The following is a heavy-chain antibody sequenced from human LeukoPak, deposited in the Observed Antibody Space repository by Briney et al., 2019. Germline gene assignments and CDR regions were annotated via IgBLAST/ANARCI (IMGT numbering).Heavy chain of an antibody. Sequence: SETLSLTCAVSGGSISSGGYSWSWIRQPPGKGLEWIGYIYHSGSTYYNPSLKSRVTISVDRSKNQFSLKLSSVTAADTAVYYCAKSQGLQPDYWGQGTLVTVSS. D-gene: IGHD5-24*01. CDR2: IYHSGST. J-gene: IGHJ4*02. CDR3: AKSQGLQPDY. V-gene: IGHV4-30-2*01. CDR1: GGSISSGGYS.